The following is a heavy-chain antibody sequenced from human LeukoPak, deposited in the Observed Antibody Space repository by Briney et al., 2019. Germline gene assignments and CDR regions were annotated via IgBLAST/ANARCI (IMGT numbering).Heavy chain of an antibody. Sequence: TGGSLRLSCSASGFTFSDYDMTWVRQAPGKGLEWVSSISGLSTHIYYGDSVKGRFSISRDNAKNSVYLQMNSLGVEDTAIYYCGRAFPPLRTSSAGDLWGQGILVTVSS. CDR1: GFTFSDYD. CDR3: GRAFPPLRTSSAGDL. CDR2: ISGLSTHI. D-gene: IGHD3-16*01. V-gene: IGHV3-69-1*02. J-gene: IGHJ4*02.